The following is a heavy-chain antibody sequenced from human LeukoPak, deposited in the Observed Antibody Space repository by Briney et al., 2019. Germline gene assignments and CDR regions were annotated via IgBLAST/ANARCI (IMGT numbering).Heavy chain of an antibody. Sequence: GESLKISCKGSGYSFTTYWIGWVRQMPGKGLEWMGIIYPGDSDTRYGPSFQGQVTISADKSISTAYLQWSSLKASDTAMYYCARLRWPRGGRSSFDYWGQGALVTVSS. V-gene: IGHV5-51*01. J-gene: IGHJ4*02. CDR3: ARLRWPRGGRSSFDY. CDR2: IYPGDSDT. D-gene: IGHD3-10*01. CDR1: GYSFTTYW.